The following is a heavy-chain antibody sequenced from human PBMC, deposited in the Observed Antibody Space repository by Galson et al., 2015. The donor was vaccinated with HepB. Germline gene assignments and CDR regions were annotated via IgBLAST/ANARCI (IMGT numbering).Heavy chain of an antibody. D-gene: IGHD6-19*01. CDR1: GFTVSSNY. V-gene: IGHV3-53*01. J-gene: IGHJ4*02. Sequence: SLRLSCAASGFTVSSNYMSWVRQAPGKGLEWVSVIYSGGSTYYADSVKGRFTISRDNSKNTLYLQMNSLRAEDTAVYYCAGPLHGSGWPGGYWGQGTLVTVSS. CDR3: AGPLHGSGWPGGY. CDR2: IYSGGST.